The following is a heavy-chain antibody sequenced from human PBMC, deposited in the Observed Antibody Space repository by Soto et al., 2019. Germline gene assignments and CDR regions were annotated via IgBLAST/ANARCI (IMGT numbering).Heavy chain of an antibody. J-gene: IGHJ6*02. CDR2: ISYDGSNK. CDR1: GFTFSSNA. V-gene: IGHV3-30-3*01. D-gene: IGHD1-1*01. CDR3: ARDRLRYNWNDFPYYYYGMDV. Sequence: QVQLVESGGGVVRLGRSWSLSCAAPGFTFSSNALPWVRQLPGRGRGGVAVISYDGSNKFYADSVKGRFTISRDNSKNTLYLQMNSLRAEDTAVYYCARDRLRYNWNDFPYYYYGMDVWGQGTTVTVSS.